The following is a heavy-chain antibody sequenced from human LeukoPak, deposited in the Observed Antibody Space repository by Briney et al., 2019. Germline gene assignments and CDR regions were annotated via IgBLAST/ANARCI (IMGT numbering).Heavy chain of an antibody. J-gene: IGHJ4*02. CDR2: MSPNSGDT. V-gene: IGHV1-8*01. CDR1: GYTFTSYD. CDR3: ARGPPNWGYDY. D-gene: IGHD7-27*01. Sequence: ASVKVSCKASGYTFTSYDFNWVRQATGQRPEWMGWMSPNSGDTGYAQKFQDRVTMTRNTSISTAYMELSSLRSDDTAVYHCARGPPNWGYDYWGPGTLVTVSS.